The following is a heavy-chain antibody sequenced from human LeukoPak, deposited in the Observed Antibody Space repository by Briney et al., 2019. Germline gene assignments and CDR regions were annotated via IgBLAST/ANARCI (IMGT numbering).Heavy chain of an antibody. V-gene: IGHV1-69*05. CDR2: IIPIFGTA. J-gene: IGHJ4*02. Sequence: ASVKVSCKASGGTFSSYAFSWVRQAPGQGLEWMRGIIPIFGTANYAQKFQGRVTITTDESTSTAYMELSSLRSEDTAVYYCAADGFSYGKEWDYWGQGTLVTVSS. CDR3: AADGFSYGKEWDY. CDR1: GGTFSSYA. D-gene: IGHD5-18*01.